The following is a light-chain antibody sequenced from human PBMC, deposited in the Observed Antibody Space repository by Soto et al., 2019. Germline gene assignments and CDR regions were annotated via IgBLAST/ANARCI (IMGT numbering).Light chain of an antibody. CDR1: SSDIGAYNY. Sequence: QSALTQPASVSGSPGQSITISCTGTSSDIGAYNYVSWYQQHPGKAPKVMIYDVSDRPSGVSNRFSGSKSGNTASLTISGLQAEDEAGYYCSSYSNSRTLVFGGGTKLTVL. V-gene: IGLV2-14*03. CDR3: SSYSNSRTLV. CDR2: DVS. J-gene: IGLJ2*01.